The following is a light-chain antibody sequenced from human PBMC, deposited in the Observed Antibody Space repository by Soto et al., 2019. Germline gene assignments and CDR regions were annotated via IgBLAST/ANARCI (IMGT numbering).Light chain of an antibody. CDR2: WAS. J-gene: IGKJ2*01. V-gene: IGKV4-1*01. Sequence: DIVMTQSPESLAVSLGERATINCKSSQSVLYSGNNKNYLNWYQQKPGHPPKLLISWASTRESGVPDRFSGSGSRTEFTLTISSLQAEDVALYYCQQYYSSTYTFGQGTKLEI. CDR1: QSVLYSGNNKNY. CDR3: QQYYSSTYT.